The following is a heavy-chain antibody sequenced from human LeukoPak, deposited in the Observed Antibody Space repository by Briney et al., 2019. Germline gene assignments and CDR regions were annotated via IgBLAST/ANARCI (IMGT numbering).Heavy chain of an antibody. CDR2: ISSSSSYI. CDR3: ARDMAGSGSYYGY. J-gene: IGHJ4*02. D-gene: IGHD3-10*01. Sequence: GGSLRLSCVVSGFTFSSYSMNWVRQAPGKGLEWVSSISSSSSYIYYADSVKGRFTISRDNAKNSLYLQMNSLRAEDTAVYYCARDMAGSGSYYGYWGQGTLVTVSS. V-gene: IGHV3-21*01. CDR1: GFTFSSYS.